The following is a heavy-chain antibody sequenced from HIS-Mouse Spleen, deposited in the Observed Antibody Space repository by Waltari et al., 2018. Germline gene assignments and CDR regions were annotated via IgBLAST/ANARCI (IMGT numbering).Heavy chain of an antibody. Sequence: QVQLVESGGGVVQPGRSLRLPCAASGCLLSSYGMHWVRQAPGKGLEWVAVIWYDGSNKYYADSVKGRFTISRDNSKNTLYLQMNSLRAEDTAVYYCARDLVQTGEGYWGQGTLVTVSS. CDR1: GCLLSSYG. D-gene: IGHD7-27*01. V-gene: IGHV3-33*01. CDR3: ARDLVQTGEGY. CDR2: IWYDGSNK. J-gene: IGHJ4*02.